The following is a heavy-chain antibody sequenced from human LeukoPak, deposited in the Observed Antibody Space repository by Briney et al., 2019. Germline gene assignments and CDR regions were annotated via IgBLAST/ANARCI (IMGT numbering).Heavy chain of an antibody. CDR1: GGTFSSYA. D-gene: IGHD2-8*01. CDR2: IIPILGIA. J-gene: IGHJ5*02. CDR3: ARGDFNGPFDP. V-gene: IGHV1-69*04. Sequence: ASVKVSCKASGGTFSSYAISWVRQAPGQGLEWMGRIIPILGIANYAQKFQGRVTITADKSTSTAYMELSSLRSEDTAVYYCARGDFNGPFDPWGQGTLVTVSS.